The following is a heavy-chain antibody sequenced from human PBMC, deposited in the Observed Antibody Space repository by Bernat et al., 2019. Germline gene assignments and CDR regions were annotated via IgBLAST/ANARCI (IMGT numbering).Heavy chain of an antibody. V-gene: IGHV3-30*18. D-gene: IGHD5-18*01. J-gene: IGHJ4*02. Sequence: QVQLVESGGGVVQPGRSLRLSCAASGFTFSSYGMHWVRQAPGKGLEWVAVISYDGGNKYYADSVKGRFTISRDNSKNTLYLQMNSLRAEDTAVYYCAKVDSYGYHGYWGQGTLVTVSS. CDR1: GFTFSSYG. CDR2: ISYDGGNK. CDR3: AKVDSYGYHGY.